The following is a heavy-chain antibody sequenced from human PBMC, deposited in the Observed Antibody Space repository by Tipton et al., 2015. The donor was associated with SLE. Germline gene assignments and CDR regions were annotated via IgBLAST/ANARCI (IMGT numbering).Heavy chain of an antibody. CDR3: ARITYYYDSSGYYWNYYYGMDV. D-gene: IGHD3-22*01. Sequence: TLSLTCAVSGGSISSSNWWSWVRQPPGKGLEWIGEIYHSGSTNYNPSLKSRVTISVDTSKNQFSLKLSSVTAADTAVYYCARITYYYDSSGYYWNYYYGMDVWGQGTTVTVSS. CDR1: GGSISSSNW. CDR2: IYHSGST. J-gene: IGHJ6*02. V-gene: IGHV4-4*02.